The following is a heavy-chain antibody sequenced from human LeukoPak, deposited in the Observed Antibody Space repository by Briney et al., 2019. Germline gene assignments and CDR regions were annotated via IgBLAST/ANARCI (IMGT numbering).Heavy chain of an antibody. J-gene: IGHJ3*02. V-gene: IGHV4-59*01. Sequence: PSETLSLTCAVSGGSISSGYWSWIRQPPGKGLEWIGYIYYSGNTNYNPSLKTRVTISVDSSKNKFSLKLNSVAAADTAVYLCARHAVGTIRAFDIWGQGTMVTVSS. CDR2: IYYSGNT. CDR3: ARHAVGTIRAFDI. CDR1: GGSISSGY. D-gene: IGHD1-26*01.